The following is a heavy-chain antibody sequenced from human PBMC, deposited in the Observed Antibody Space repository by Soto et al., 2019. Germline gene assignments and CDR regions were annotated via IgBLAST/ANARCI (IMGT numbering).Heavy chain of an antibody. CDR1: GGSFSGYY. J-gene: IGHJ5*02. Sequence: PSETLSLTCAVYGGSFSGYYWSWIRQPPGKGLEWVGEINHMGSTNYNPSLKRRVTISVDTSKNQFSLKLSSVTAADTAVYYCARGAQNGDWFDPWGQGTLVTVSS. V-gene: IGHV4-34*01. CDR2: INHMGST. CDR3: ARGAQNGDWFDP.